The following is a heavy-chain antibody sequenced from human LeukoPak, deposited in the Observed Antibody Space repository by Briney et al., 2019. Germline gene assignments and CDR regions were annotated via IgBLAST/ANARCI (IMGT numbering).Heavy chain of an antibody. D-gene: IGHD3-3*01. V-gene: IGHV4-59*05. CDR3: ARRVATSGNFFDY. CDR1: GGSIISYY. CDR2: TYYSGSV. Sequence: PSESLSLTCTVSGGSIISYYWSWIRQPPGKGLEWIGSTYYSGSVNNNPSLQSRVTISVDTSRNQFSLKLTSVTAADTAVYYCARRVATSGNFFDYWGPGTLVTVS. J-gene: IGHJ4*02.